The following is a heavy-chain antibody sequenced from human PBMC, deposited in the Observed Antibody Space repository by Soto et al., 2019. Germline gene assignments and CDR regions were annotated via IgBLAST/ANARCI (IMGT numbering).Heavy chain of an antibody. D-gene: IGHD4-17*01. CDR3: ARGILYGDIAYYLDY. V-gene: IGHV3-30*03. J-gene: IGHJ4*02. CDR1: GFTFSTYG. CDR2: ISHDGNNR. Sequence: PGGSLRLSCAASGFTFSTYGMHWVRQAPGKGLEWVAAISHDGNNRNYVDSVKGRFTISRDNSKNSLYLQMNSLRAEDTAVYFCARGILYGDIAYYLDYWGQGS.